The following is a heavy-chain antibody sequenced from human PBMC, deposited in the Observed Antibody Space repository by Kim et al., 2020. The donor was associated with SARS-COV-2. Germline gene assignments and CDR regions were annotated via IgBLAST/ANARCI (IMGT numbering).Heavy chain of an antibody. CDR1: GFTFSSYS. CDR3: ARDKRELRFLEWQLLHWFDP. V-gene: IGHV3-21*01. CDR2: ISSRSSYI. Sequence: GGSLRLSCAASGFTFSSYSMTWVRQAPGKGLEWVSSISSRSSYIYYADSVKGRFTISRDNAKNSLYLQMNSLRAEDTALYYCARDKRELRFLEWQLLHWFDPWGQGTLVTVSS. D-gene: IGHD3-3*01. J-gene: IGHJ5*02.